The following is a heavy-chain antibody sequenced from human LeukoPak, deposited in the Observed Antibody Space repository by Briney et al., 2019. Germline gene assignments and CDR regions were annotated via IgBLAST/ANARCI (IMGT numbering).Heavy chain of an antibody. CDR2: INPNSGGT. D-gene: IGHD3-9*01. J-gene: IGHJ4*02. CDR3: ATHEYYDILTGYNPLDY. CDR1: GYIFTGYY. Sequence: GASVKVSCKASGYIFTGYYMHWVRQAPGQGLEWMGWINPNSGGTNYAQKFQGRVTMTRDTSISTAYMELSSLRSEDTAVYYCATHEYYDILTGYNPLDYWGQGTLVTVSS. V-gene: IGHV1-2*02.